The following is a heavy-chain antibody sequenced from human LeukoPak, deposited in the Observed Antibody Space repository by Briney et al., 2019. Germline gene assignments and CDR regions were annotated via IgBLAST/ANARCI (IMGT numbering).Heavy chain of an antibody. D-gene: IGHD3-3*01. V-gene: IGHV4-34*01. Sequence: PSETLSLTCAVYGGSFSGYYWSWIRQPPGKGLEWIGEINHSGSTNYNPSLKSRVTISVDTSKNQFSLKLSSVTAADTAVYYCARGRITIFGVVSPAHYYGMDVWGQGTTVTVSS. J-gene: IGHJ6*02. CDR3: ARGRITIFGVVSPAHYYGMDV. CDR2: INHSGST. CDR1: GGSFSGYY.